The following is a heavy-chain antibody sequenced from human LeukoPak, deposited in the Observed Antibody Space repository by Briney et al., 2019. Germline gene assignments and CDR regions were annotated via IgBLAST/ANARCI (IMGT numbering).Heavy chain of an antibody. CDR1: GFTFSSSN. D-gene: IGHD3-16*02. J-gene: IGHJ3*02. CDR3: AKGIGGVIVKSLLHSAFDI. Sequence: GGSLRLSCAASGFTFSSSNMSWVRQAPGKGLEWVSGISGGGGSTYYADSVKGRFTISRDNSRNTLYLQMNSLRGEDTAVYYCAKGIGGVIVKSLLHSAFDIWGQGTMVTVSS. CDR2: ISGGGGST. V-gene: IGHV3-23*01.